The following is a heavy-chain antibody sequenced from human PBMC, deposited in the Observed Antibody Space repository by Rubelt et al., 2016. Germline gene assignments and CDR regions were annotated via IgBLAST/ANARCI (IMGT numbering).Heavy chain of an antibody. Sequence: EVQLVESGGGLVQPGRSLRLSCAASGLTFSTYAMSWVRQAPGMGLEWVSAISGSGDDTYYADSVRGRLAVSRDNSKSTLYLQMNSLRGEDTAMYYCAPSPRTGYRSSWTDYWGQGTLVTVSS. CDR1: GLTFSTYA. J-gene: IGHJ4*02. V-gene: IGHV3-23*04. CDR3: APSPRTGYRSSWTDY. D-gene: IGHD6-13*01. CDR2: ISGSGDDT.